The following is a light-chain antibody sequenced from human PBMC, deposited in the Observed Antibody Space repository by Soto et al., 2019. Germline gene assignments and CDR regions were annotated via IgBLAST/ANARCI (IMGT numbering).Light chain of an antibody. CDR2: TAS. CDR3: QQIYMTPYS. Sequence: DIQMTQSPSSLSASVGDRVTITCRASQSIYNNLYWFQKRPGKAPNLLIYTASHLASGVPSRFGGSGSGTDFTLTISSLHPEDFATYYCQQIYMTPYSFGQGTKLEI. CDR1: QSIYNN. J-gene: IGKJ2*03. V-gene: IGKV1-39*01.